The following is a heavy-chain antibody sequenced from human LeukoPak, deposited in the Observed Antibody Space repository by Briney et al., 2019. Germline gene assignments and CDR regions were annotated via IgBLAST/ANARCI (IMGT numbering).Heavy chain of an antibody. D-gene: IGHD3-22*01. CDR2: IYYSGST. J-gene: IGHJ4*02. CDR1: GGSISSGGYY. Sequence: SETLSLTCTVSGGSISSGGYYWSWIRQHPGKGLEWIGYIYYSGSTYYNPSLKSRVTISVDTSKNQFSLTLSYVTAADTAVYYCARGPYYYDSSGLLLLDYFDYWGQGTLVTVSS. V-gene: IGHV4-31*03. CDR3: ARGPYYYDSSGLLLLDYFDY.